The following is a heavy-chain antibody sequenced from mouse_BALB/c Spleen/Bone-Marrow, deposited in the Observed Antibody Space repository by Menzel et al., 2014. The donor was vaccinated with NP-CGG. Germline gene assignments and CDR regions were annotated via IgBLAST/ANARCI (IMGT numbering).Heavy chain of an antibody. CDR2: IDPANGYT. V-gene: IGHV14-3*02. J-gene: IGHJ4*01. Sequence: EVQLQQSGAELVKPGASVKLSCTASGFNIKDTYMHWVKQRPEQGLEWIGRIDPANGYTNYAPKFQGRATITADTSSNTAYLQLSSLTSEDTAVYYCASKKNYYAMDYWGQGTSVTVSS. CDR1: GFNIKDTY. CDR3: ASKKNYYAMDY.